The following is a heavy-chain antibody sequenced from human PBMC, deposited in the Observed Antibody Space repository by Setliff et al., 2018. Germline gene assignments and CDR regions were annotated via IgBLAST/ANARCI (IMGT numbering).Heavy chain of an antibody. Sequence: GASVKVSCKASGDTFSTYALSWVRQAPGQGLEWMGGINPGGGSTSCAERFQDRITLTRNTSTSTIYMEMSSLTSEDTAMYYCARAGDAAAGRKGVFEYWGQGSLVTVSS. CDR3: ARAGDAAAGRKGVFEY. CDR1: GDTFSTYA. D-gene: IGHD6-13*01. V-gene: IGHV1-46*01. CDR2: INPGGGST. J-gene: IGHJ4*02.